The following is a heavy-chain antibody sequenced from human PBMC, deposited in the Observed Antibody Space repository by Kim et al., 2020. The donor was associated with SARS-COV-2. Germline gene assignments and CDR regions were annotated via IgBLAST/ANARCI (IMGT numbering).Heavy chain of an antibody. J-gene: IGHJ4*02. CDR2: ISYDGSNK. V-gene: IGHV3-30*04. D-gene: IGHD5-12*01. CDR3: ARGDGEWLRLEEEFDY. Sequence: GGSLRLSCAASGFTFSSYAMHWVRQAPGKGLEWVAVISYDGSNKYYADSVKGRFTISRDNSKNTLYLQMNSLRAEDTAVYYCARGDGEWLRLEEEFDYWGQGTLVTVSS. CDR1: GFTFSSYA.